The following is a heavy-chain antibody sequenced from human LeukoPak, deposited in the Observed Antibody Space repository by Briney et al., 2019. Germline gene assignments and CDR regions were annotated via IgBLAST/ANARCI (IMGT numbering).Heavy chain of an antibody. CDR3: ARVSYGLLDY. CDR1: GFIFSSYA. V-gene: IGHV3-33*08. D-gene: IGHD5-18*01. CDR2: K. Sequence: GGSLRLSCTASGFIFSSYAMHWVRQAPGKGLEWVAVKYYADSVKGRFTISRDNAKNSLYLQMNSLRAEDTAVYYCARVSYGLLDYWGQGTLVTVSS. J-gene: IGHJ4*02.